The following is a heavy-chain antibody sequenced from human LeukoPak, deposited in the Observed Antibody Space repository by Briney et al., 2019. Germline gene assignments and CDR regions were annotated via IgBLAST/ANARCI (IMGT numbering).Heavy chain of an antibody. Sequence: GGSLTLSCAASGFTFSNYWMHWVRQAPGKGLVWVSRINRDGINTSYADSVKGRFTISRDNAKNPLYLQMNSLRAEGTAVYYGARAIGIVGATAFDYWGQGTLVTVSS. J-gene: IGHJ4*02. V-gene: IGHV3-74*01. CDR1: GFTFSNYW. D-gene: IGHD1-26*01. CDR2: INRDGINT. CDR3: ARAIGIVGATAFDY.